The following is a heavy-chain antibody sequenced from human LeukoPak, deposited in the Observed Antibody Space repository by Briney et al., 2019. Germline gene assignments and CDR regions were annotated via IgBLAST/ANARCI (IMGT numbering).Heavy chain of an antibody. Sequence: PGGSLRLSCAASGSTFSSYSMNWVRQAPGKGLEWVSSISSSSSYIYYADSVKGRFTISRDNAKNSLYLQMNSLRAEDTAVYYCATQGVVGSDDAFDIWGQGTMVTVSS. CDR3: ATQGVVGSDDAFDI. J-gene: IGHJ3*02. V-gene: IGHV3-21*01. D-gene: IGHD3-3*01. CDR2: ISSSSSYI. CDR1: GSTFSSYS.